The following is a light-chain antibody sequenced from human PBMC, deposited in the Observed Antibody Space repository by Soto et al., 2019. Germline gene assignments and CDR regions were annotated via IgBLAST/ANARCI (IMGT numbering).Light chain of an antibody. CDR2: DAS. J-gene: IGKJ5*01. CDR1: QGVSID. V-gene: IGKV3-11*01. CDR3: QQRSNWPLIT. Sequence: EIVLTPSPATLSLSPGARATLSCRASQGVSIDLGWYQQKPGQAPRLLLYDASTRAPGIPARFSGSGSGTDFTLTISSREPEDFAVYYCQQRSNWPLITFGQGTRLEIK.